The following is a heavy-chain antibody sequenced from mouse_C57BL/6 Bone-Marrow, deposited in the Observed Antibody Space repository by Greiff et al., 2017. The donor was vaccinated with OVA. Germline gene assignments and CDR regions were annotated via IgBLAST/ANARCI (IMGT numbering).Heavy chain of an antibody. J-gene: IGHJ2*01. CDR3: TTYRY. V-gene: IGHV14-4*01. CDR2: IDPENGDT. CDR1: GFNINDDY. Sequence: VQLQQPGAELVRPGASVKLSCTASGFNINDDYMHWVKERPEQGLEWIGWIDPENGDTEYASKFQGKATITADTSSKTVYMQLSSLTSEDAAVYYCTTYRYWGPGTTLTVSS.